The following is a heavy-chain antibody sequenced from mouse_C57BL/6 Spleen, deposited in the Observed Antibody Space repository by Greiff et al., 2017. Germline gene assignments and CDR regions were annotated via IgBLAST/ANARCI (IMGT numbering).Heavy chain of an antibody. CDR1: GYTFTSYW. CDR3: ARDDY. CDR2: IYPSDSET. V-gene: IGHV1-61*01. J-gene: IGHJ2*01. Sequence: QVHVKQPGAELVRPGSSVKLSCKASGYTFTSYWMDWVKQRPGQGLEWIGNIYPSDSETHYNQKFKDKATLPVEKSSSTAYMQLSSLTSEDSAVYYCARDDYWGQGTTLTVSS.